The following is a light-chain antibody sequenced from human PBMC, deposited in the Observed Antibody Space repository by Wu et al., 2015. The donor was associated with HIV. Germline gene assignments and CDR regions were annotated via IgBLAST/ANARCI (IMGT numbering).Light chain of an antibody. V-gene: IGKV3-20*01. CDR1: QSVSSSC. J-gene: IGKJ1*01. Sequence: EIVLTQSPGTLSLSPGERVTLSCRASQSVSSSCLAWYQQKPGQAPRLLIYGASSRATGIPDRFSGSGSGTDFTLTIGRLEPEDFAVYYCQQYGRSPLWTFGQGTKVEIK. CDR2: GAS. CDR3: QQYGRSPLWT.